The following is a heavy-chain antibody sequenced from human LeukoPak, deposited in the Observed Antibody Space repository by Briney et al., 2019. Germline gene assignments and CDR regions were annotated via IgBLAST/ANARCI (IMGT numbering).Heavy chain of an antibody. CDR2: ISWNSETI. Sequence: PGGSLRLSCAVSGFTFDDYAMHWVRQVPGKGLEWVSGISWNSETIGYADSVKGRFTISRDNAKNSLYLQMSSLRVEDTAVYYCTRDPRHFDSCGQGTLVTVSS. CDR1: GFTFDDYA. J-gene: IGHJ5*01. CDR3: TRDPRHFDS. D-gene: IGHD6-6*01. V-gene: IGHV3-9*01.